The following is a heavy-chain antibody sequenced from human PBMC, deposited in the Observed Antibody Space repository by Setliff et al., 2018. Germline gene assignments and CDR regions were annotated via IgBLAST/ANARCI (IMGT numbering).Heavy chain of an antibody. V-gene: IGHV4-61*09. CDR2: IYTSGST. J-gene: IGHJ4*02. CDR3: ARLPNYVWGSPVDY. CDR1: GDSLSSRRSY. Sequence: SETLSLTCTVSGDSLSSRRSYWGWFRQPAGKGLEWIGQIYTSGSTYYNPSLKSRVTISVDTSKNQFSLTLSSVTAADTAVYYCARLPNYVWGSPVDYWGQGTLVTVSS. D-gene: IGHD3-16*01.